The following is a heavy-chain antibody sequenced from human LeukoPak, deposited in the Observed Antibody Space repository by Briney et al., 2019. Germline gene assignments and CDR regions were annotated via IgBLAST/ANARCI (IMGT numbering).Heavy chain of an antibody. CDR2: ISSSSSYI. CDR3: ASFGSSPWVPYYFDY. CDR1: GFTFSSYS. V-gene: IGHV3-21*01. D-gene: IGHD6-6*01. Sequence: PGGSLRLSCAASGFTFSSYSMNWVRQAPGKGLEWVSSISSSSSYIYYADSVKGRFTTSRDNAKNSLYLQMNSLRAEDTAVYYCASFGSSPWVPYYFDYWGQGTLVTVSS. J-gene: IGHJ4*02.